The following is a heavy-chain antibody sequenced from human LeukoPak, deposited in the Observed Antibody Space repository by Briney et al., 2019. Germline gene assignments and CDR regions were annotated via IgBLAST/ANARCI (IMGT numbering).Heavy chain of an antibody. J-gene: IGHJ3*02. V-gene: IGHV3-30*02. Sequence: PGGSLRLSCSASGFTFSIYGMHWVRQAPGKGLEWVAFIRYDGSNKYYADSVKGRFTISRDNSKNTLYLQMNSLRAEDTAVYYCAKDYMDTIDRRAFDIWGQGTMVTVSS. D-gene: IGHD5-24*01. CDR3: AKDYMDTIDRRAFDI. CDR2: IRYDGSNK. CDR1: GFTFSIYG.